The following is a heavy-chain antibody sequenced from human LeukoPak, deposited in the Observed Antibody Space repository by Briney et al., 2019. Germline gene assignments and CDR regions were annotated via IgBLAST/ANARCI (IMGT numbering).Heavy chain of an antibody. J-gene: IGHJ4*02. V-gene: IGHV1-69*13. Sequence: SVKVSSKASGGTFSSYAISWVRQAPGQGLEWMGGIIPIFGTANYAQKFQGRVTITADESTSTAYMELSSLRSEDTAVYYCARESERWLPLDYWGQGTLVTVSS. D-gene: IGHD5-24*01. CDR2: IIPIFGTA. CDR1: GGTFSSYA. CDR3: ARESERWLPLDY.